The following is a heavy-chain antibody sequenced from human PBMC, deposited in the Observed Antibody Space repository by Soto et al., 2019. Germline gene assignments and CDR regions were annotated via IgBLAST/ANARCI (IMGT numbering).Heavy chain of an antibody. CDR1: GFTFSSYA. CDR3: ASRGSSSWYAAWFDP. Sequence: PGESLKISCAASGFTFSSYAMHWVRQAPGKGLEWVAVISYDGSNKYYADSVKGRFTISRDNSKNTLYLQMNSLRAEDTAVYYCASRGSSSWYAAWFDPWGQGTLVTVSS. CDR2: ISYDGSNK. D-gene: IGHD6-13*01. J-gene: IGHJ5*02. V-gene: IGHV3-30-3*01.